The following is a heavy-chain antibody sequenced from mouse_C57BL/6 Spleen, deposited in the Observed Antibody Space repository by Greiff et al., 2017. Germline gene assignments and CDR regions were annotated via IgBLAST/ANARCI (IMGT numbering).Heavy chain of an antibody. CDR1: GYTFTDYE. J-gene: IGHJ2*01. Sequence: QVQLQQSGAELVRPGASVTLSCKASGYTFTDYEMHWVKQTPVHGLEWIGAIDPETGGTAYNQKFKGKAILTADKSSSTAYMALRSLTSEDSAVYYCTDYGRSFDYWGQGTTLTVSS. V-gene: IGHV1-15*01. CDR2: IDPETGGT. D-gene: IGHD1-1*01. CDR3: TDYGRSFDY.